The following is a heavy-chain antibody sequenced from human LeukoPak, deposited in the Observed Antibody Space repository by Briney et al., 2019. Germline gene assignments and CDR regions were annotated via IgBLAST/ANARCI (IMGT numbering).Heavy chain of an antibody. CDR1: GFTFSSYA. D-gene: IGHD3-22*01. J-gene: IGHJ4*02. CDR3: AKVSQYYESSGYIDY. CDR2: ISASGGSK. V-gene: IGHV3-23*01. Sequence: GRSLRLSCAASGFTFSSYAMHWVRQAPGKGLAWVSGISASGGSKTYGDSAKARFSISRDNSKNTLYLEMNSLTAEDTALYYCAKVSQYYESSGYIDYWGQGTLVSVSS.